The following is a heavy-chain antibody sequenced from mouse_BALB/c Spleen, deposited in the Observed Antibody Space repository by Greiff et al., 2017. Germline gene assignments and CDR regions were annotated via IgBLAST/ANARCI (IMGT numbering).Heavy chain of an antibody. CDR3: ARSPDYDVEGFAY. V-gene: IGHV1-9*01. CDR1: GYTFSSYW. Sequence: QVQLKQSGAELMKPGASVKISCKATGYTFSSYWIEWVKQRPGHGLEWIGEILPGSGSTNYNEKFKGKATFTADTSSNTAYMQLSSLTSEDSAVYYCARSPDYDVEGFAYWGQGTLVTVSA. CDR2: ILPGSGST. J-gene: IGHJ3*01. D-gene: IGHD2-4*01.